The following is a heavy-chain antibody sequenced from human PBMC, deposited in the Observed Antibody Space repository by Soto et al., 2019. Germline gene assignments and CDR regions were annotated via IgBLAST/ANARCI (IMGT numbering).Heavy chain of an antibody. CDR2: IYYSGST. Sequence: SETVSLTCTVSGGSISSSSYYWGWIRQPPGKGLEWIGSIYYSGSTYYNPSLKSRVTISVDTSKNQFSLKLSSVTAADTAVYYCARVKMGLLTTPYYYYGMDVWGQGTTVTVSS. J-gene: IGHJ6*02. D-gene: IGHD3-9*01. CDR1: GGSISSSSYY. CDR3: ARVKMGLLTTPYYYYGMDV. V-gene: IGHV4-39*01.